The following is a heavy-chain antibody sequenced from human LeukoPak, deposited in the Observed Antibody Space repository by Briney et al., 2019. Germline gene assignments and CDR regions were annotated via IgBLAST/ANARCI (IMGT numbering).Heavy chain of an antibody. D-gene: IGHD3-16*02. CDR3: ARDRNYDYIWGSYRPDYFDY. CDR2: ISSSSSYI. CDR1: GFTFSSYT. V-gene: IGHV3-21*01. Sequence: PGGSLRLSCAASGFTFSSYTMNWVRQAPGKGLEWVSSISSSSSYIYYADSVKGRFTISRDNAKNSLYLQMNSLRAEDTAVYYCARDRNYDYIWGSYRPDYFDYWGQGTLVTVYS. J-gene: IGHJ4*02.